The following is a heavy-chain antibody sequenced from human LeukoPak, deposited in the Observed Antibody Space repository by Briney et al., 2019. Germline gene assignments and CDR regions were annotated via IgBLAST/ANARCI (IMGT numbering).Heavy chain of an antibody. V-gene: IGHV4-34*01. Sequence: PSETLSLNCAVYGGPFSGYYWSWIRQPPGKGLEWIGEINHSGSTNYNPSLKSRVTISVDTSKNQFSLKLSSVTAADTAVYYCARGQRGRYCSSTSCPIRHYYYMDVWGKGATVTVSS. D-gene: IGHD2-2*01. CDR3: ARGQRGRYCSSTSCPIRHYYYMDV. J-gene: IGHJ6*03. CDR1: GGPFSGYY. CDR2: INHSGST.